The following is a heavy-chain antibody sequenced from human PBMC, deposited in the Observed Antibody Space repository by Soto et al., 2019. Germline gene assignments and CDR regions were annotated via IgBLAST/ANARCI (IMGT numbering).Heavy chain of an antibody. CDR2: ISWNSGST. CDR1: GFTFDDYA. V-gene: IGHV3-23*01. Sequence: PGGSLRLSCAASGFTFDDYAMHWVRQAPGKGLEWVSGISWNSGSTYYADSVKGRFTISRDNSKNTLYLQMNSLRAEDTAVYYCAKGLTFGGVIVRPLFDYWGQGTLVTVSS. D-gene: IGHD3-16*02. J-gene: IGHJ4*02. CDR3: AKGLTFGGVIVRPLFDY.